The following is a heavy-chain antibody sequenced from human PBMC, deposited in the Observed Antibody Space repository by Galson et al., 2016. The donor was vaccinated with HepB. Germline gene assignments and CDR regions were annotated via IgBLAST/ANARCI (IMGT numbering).Heavy chain of an antibody. CDR1: GFSFSSYS. CDR3: ARNGGLDV. CDR2: ISDITT. J-gene: IGHJ6*02. V-gene: IGHV3-48*02. D-gene: IGHD2-8*01. Sequence: SLRLSCAASGFSFSSYSMNWLRQAPGKGLEWVSYISDITTYYADSVKGRFTISRDNVKKSLYLQMNSLKDEDTAGYYCARNGGLDVWGQGTTVIVSS.